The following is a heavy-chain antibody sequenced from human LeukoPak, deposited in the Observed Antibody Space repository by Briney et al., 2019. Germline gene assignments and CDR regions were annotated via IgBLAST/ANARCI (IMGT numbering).Heavy chain of an antibody. V-gene: IGHV3-73*01. D-gene: IGHD2-2*01. CDR3: TRGIVVVPAAPLADDY. J-gene: IGHJ4*02. CDR1: GFTFSGTA. CDR2: IRSKANSYAT. Sequence: PGGSLKLSCAASGFTFSGTAMYWVRQASGKGLEWVGRIRSKANSYATAYAASVKGRFTISRDESKNTAYLQMNSLKTEDTAVYYCTRGIVVVPAAPLADDYWGQGTLVTVSS.